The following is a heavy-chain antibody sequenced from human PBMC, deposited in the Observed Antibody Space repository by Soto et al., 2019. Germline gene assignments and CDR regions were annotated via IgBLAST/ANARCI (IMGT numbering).Heavy chain of an antibody. CDR1: GFTFSSYA. CDR2: ISGSGDTI. D-gene: IGHD3-3*01. J-gene: IGHJ4*02. Sequence: GGSLRLSCAASGFTFSSYAMSWVRQVPGKGLEWVSSISGSGDTIYSADSVKGRFTISRDNSKNTLFLQMNSLRVEDTAVYFCAKGFLEWLAPSYFDYWGRGTLVTVSS. V-gene: IGHV3-23*01. CDR3: AKGFLEWLAPSYFDY.